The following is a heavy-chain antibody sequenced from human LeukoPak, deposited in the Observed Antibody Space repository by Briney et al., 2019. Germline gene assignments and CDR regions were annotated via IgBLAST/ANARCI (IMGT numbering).Heavy chain of an antibody. CDR3: ARPRNYGGEGYWFDP. D-gene: IGHD4-23*01. Sequence: GESLKISCKGSGYSFTSYWIGWVRQMPGKGLEWMGIIYPGDSDTRYSPSFQGQVTISADKSISTAYLQWSSLKASDTAVYYCARPRNYGGEGYWFDPWGQGTLVTVSS. J-gene: IGHJ5*02. CDR2: IYPGDSDT. CDR1: GYSFTSYW. V-gene: IGHV5-51*01.